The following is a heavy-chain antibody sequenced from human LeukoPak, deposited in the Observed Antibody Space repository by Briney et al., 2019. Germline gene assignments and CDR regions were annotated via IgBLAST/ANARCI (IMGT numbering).Heavy chain of an antibody. Sequence: SETLSLTCTVSGGSISSHYWSWIRQPLGKGLEWIGYIYYSGSTNYNPSLKSRVTISVDTSKNQFSLKLSSVTAADTAVYYCARHVKGWLLLKEGLGAFDIWGQGTMVTVSS. J-gene: IGHJ3*02. CDR2: IYYSGST. V-gene: IGHV4-59*08. D-gene: IGHD3-22*01. CDR1: GGSISSHY. CDR3: ARHVKGWLLLKEGLGAFDI.